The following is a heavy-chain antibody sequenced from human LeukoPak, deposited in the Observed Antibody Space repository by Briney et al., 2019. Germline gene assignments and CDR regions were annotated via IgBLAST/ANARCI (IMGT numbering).Heavy chain of an antibody. V-gene: IGHV5-51*01. CDR1: GYSLSNYW. CDR2: IYPGDSDT. J-gene: IGHJ4*02. Sequence: GESLKISCKVSGYSLSNYWIGWVRQTPGRGLEWMGIIYPGDSDTRYSPSFQGQVTFSADKSISTAYLQWNSLKASDTAMYYCARYNTGYYYFDFWGPGTLVTVSS. CDR3: ARYNTGYYYFDF. D-gene: IGHD5-12*01.